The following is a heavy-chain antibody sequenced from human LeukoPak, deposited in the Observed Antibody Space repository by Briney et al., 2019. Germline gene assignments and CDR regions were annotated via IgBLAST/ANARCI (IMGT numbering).Heavy chain of an antibody. D-gene: IGHD5-24*01. CDR1: GGPISSYY. V-gene: IGHV4-59*01. CDR3: ARGMAYYYNYYYMDV. CDR2: IYYSGST. J-gene: IGHJ6*03. Sequence: SETLSLTCTVSGGPISSYYWSWIRQPPGKGLEWIGYIYYSGSTNYNPSLKSRVTISVDTSKNQFSLKLSSVTAADTAVYYCARGMAYYYNYYYMDVWGKGTTVTVSS.